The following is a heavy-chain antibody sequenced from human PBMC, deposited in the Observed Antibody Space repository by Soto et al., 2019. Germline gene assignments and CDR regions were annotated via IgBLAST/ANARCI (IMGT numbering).Heavy chain of an antibody. V-gene: IGHV1-3*01. J-gene: IGHJ5*02. CDR1: GYTFTSYA. D-gene: IGHD3-9*01. CDR3: ARDQYDILTGYDWFDP. Sequence: ASVKVSCKASGYTFTSYAMHWVRQAPGQRLEWMGWINAGNGNTKYSQKFQGRVTITRDTSASTAYMELSSLRSEDTAIYYCARDQYDILTGYDWFDPWGPGTQVTVSS. CDR2: INAGNGNT.